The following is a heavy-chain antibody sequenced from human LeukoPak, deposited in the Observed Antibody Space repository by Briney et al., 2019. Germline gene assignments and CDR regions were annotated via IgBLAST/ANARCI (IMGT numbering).Heavy chain of an antibody. V-gene: IGHV3-30*09. Sequence: GGPLRLSCAPSGFNFTTYSMHWLRQAPGKGLQWVAIISHDGKKVNYVDSVKGRIVISRDNSKNTLYLQMNSLRPHDTAVYFCVRAPGYSNGWYYFDNWGQGTLVTVSA. CDR3: VRAPGYSNGWYYFDN. D-gene: IGHD6-19*01. J-gene: IGHJ4*02. CDR2: ISHDGKKV. CDR1: GFNFTTYS.